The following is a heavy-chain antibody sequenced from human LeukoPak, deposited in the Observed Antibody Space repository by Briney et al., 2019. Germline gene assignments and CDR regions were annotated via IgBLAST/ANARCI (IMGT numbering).Heavy chain of an antibody. D-gene: IGHD2-15*01. CDR1: GFTFSTYW. V-gene: IGHV3-74*01. J-gene: IGHJ4*02. Sequence: PGGSLRLSCAASGFTFSTYWMHWVRQAPGKGLVWVSRINSDGISTSYADSVKGRFTISRDNAKNTLSLQMNSLRAEDTAVYYCARESACSGGSCYSVPNGGNFDCWGQGTLVTVSS. CDR3: ARESACSGGSCYSVPNGGNFDC. CDR2: INSDGIST.